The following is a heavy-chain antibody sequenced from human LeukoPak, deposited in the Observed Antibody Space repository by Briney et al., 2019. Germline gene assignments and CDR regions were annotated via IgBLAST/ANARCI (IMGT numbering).Heavy chain of an antibody. CDR2: ISCSGGST. J-gene: IGHJ6*03. D-gene: IGHD6-19*01. CDR1: GFTFSSYA. V-gene: IGHV3-23*01. Sequence: PGGSLRLSCAASGFTFSSYAMSWVPQAPGKGLEWVSAISCSGGSTYYADSVKGRFTISRDNAKNTLYLQMNSMRAEDTAVYYCAKRVGSLETTRGWYGDTYYMDVWGKGTTVTISS. CDR3: AKRVGSLETTRGWYGDTYYMDV.